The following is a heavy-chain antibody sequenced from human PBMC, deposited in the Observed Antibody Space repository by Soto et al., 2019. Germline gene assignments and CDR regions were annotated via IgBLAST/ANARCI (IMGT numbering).Heavy chain of an antibody. CDR2: IFYAGNT. D-gene: IGHD6-13*01. CDR3: ARQAAAPGIDLWFDP. CDR1: GGSISSSRSY. Sequence: QLQLQESGPGLVKPSETLSLTCNVSGGSISSSRSYWAWFRQPPGKELEWIANIFYAGNTYYNPSLKSRVTVSVDTSKNQFSLKLYSVTAADTAVYYCARQAAAPGIDLWFDPWGQGTLVTVSS. J-gene: IGHJ5*02. V-gene: IGHV4-39*01.